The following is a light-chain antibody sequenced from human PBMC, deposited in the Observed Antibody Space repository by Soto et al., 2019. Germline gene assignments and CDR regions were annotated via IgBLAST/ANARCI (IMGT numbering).Light chain of an antibody. CDR1: QSLNNY. Sequence: DIQMTQSPSTLSASPVDRATITCRASQSLNNYLAWYQQKPGKAPKLLIYDASTLERGVPSRFSGTGSGTEFSLTISSLQSEDFATYYCQQYYSYPITFGQGTRLEIK. CDR2: DAS. CDR3: QQYYSYPIT. V-gene: IGKV1-5*01. J-gene: IGKJ5*01.